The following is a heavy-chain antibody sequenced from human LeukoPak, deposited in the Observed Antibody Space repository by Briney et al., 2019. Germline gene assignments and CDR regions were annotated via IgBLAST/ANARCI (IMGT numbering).Heavy chain of an antibody. CDR2: ISSSSSYI. D-gene: IGHD2-8*01. J-gene: IGHJ4*02. CDR3: AKVGVLMVYNAYYDY. V-gene: IGHV3-21*04. Sequence: GGSLRLSCAASGFTFSSYSMNWVRQAPGKGLEWVSSISSSSSYIYYADSVKGRFTISRDNAKNSLYLQMNSLRAEDTAVYYCAKVGVLMVYNAYYDYWGQGTLVTVSS. CDR1: GFTFSSYS.